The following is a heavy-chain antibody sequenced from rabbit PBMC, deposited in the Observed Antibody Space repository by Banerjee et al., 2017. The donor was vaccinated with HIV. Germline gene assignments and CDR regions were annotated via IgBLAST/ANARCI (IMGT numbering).Heavy chain of an antibody. CDR3: ARDSGSSYFAL. CDR1: GFDLSSYYY. J-gene: IGHJ4*01. Sequence: QEQLEESGGGLVKPEGSLTLTCKASGFDLSSYYYMCWVRQAPGKGLEWIACIDSGSSGFTYFANWAKGRFTISKTSSTTVTLQMTSLTAADTATYFCARDSGSSYFALWGQGTLVTVS. V-gene: IGHV1S45*01. CDR2: IDSGSSGFT. D-gene: IGHD8-1*01.